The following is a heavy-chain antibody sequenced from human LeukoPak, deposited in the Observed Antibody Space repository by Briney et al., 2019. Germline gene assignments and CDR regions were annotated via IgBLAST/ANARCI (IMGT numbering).Heavy chain of an antibody. CDR1: GFTFSSYA. CDR2: ISYDGSNK. J-gene: IGHJ3*02. V-gene: IGHV3-30*01. CDR3: ARDLYSSSWYFNSAFDI. D-gene: IGHD6-13*01. Sequence: QPGGSLRLSCAASGFTFSSYAMHWVRQAPGKGLEWVADISYDGSNKYYADSVKGRFTISRDNSKNTLYLQLNSLRAEDTAVYYCARDLYSSSWYFNSAFDIWGQGTMVTVSS.